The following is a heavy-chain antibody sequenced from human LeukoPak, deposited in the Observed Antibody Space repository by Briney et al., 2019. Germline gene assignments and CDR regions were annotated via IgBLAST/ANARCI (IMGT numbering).Heavy chain of an antibody. J-gene: IGHJ4*02. CDR1: GFTFSSYA. D-gene: IGHD4-17*01. CDR3: AKDLRMSDYAPYYLDY. Sequence: PGGSLRLSCAASGFTFSSYAMSWVRQAPGKGLEWVSSISGSGSSTYYADSVKGRFTISRDNSKNTLYLQMHSLRAEDTAVYYCAKDLRMSDYAPYYLDYWGQEPLVTVSS. CDR2: ISGSGSST. V-gene: IGHV3-23*01.